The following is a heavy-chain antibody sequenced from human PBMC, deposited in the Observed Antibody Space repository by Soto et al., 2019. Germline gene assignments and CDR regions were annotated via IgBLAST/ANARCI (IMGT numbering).Heavy chain of an antibody. CDR1: GYTFTRYL. CDR2: INAGNGDT. V-gene: IGHV1-3*01. J-gene: IGHJ4*02. Sequence: ASVKVSCKASGYTFTRYLMHWVRQAPGQRLEWMGWINAGNGDTEYSQKFRGRVTISRDTSANTAYMELSSLTSEDTAVYYCARALDTAMVEDDYWGQGTLVTVSS. D-gene: IGHD5-18*01. CDR3: ARALDTAMVEDDY.